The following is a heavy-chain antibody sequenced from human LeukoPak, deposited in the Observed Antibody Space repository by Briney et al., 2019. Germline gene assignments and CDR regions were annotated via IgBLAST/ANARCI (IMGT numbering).Heavy chain of an antibody. Sequence: SETLSLTCAVYGGSFSGYYWSWIRQPPGKGLEWIGEINHSGSTNYNPSLKSRVTISVDTFKNQFSLKLSSVTAADTAVYYCASQGGDYLFDYWGQGTLVTVSS. D-gene: IGHD4-17*01. CDR2: INHSGST. CDR1: GGSFSGYY. J-gene: IGHJ4*02. CDR3: ASQGGDYLFDY. V-gene: IGHV4-34*01.